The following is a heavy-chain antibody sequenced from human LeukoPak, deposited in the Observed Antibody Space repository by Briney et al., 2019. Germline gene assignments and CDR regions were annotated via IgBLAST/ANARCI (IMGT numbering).Heavy chain of an antibody. D-gene: IGHD3-10*02. CDR1: GYTFTGYY. V-gene: IGHV1-2*06. CDR2: INPNSGGT. J-gene: IGHJ5*02. CDR3: ARSSPLLFVLPDP. Sequence: GASVKVSCKASGYTFTGYYIHWLRQAPGQGLEWMGRINPNSGGTNNAQKFQGRVTMTRDTSISTAYMELSRLRSDDTAVYYCARSSPLLFVLPDPWGQGTLVTVSS.